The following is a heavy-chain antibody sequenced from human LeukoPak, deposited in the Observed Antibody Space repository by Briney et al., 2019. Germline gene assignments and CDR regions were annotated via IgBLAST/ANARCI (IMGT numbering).Heavy chain of an antibody. J-gene: IGHJ4*02. V-gene: IGHV3-7*01. CDR3: ARERPGGGPDY. CDR2: IKQEGSEK. D-gene: IGHD2-15*01. Sequence: GRSLRLSCAASGFTFSSYWLRWVRQAPGKGLEWVANIKQEGSEKYYVDSVKGRFTISRDNAKNSLYLQMNSLRAEDTAVYYCARERPGGGPDYWGQGTLVTVSS. CDR1: GFTFSSYW.